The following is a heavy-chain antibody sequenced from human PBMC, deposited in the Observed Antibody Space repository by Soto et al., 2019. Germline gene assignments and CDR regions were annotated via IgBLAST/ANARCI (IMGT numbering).Heavy chain of an antibody. CDR3: GTEKTAYGMDE. CDR1: GYTFTSYD. V-gene: IGHV1-8*01. CDR2: MNPNSGNT. Sequence: QVQLVQSGAEVKKPGASVKVSCKASGYTFTSYDINWVRQATGQGFEWMGWMNPNSGNTGYSQKFQGRVTMTRNTSRGTAYMEMSRLRTEDTAVYYGGTEKTAYGMDEWGQRPTVTVSS. J-gene: IGHJ6*01.